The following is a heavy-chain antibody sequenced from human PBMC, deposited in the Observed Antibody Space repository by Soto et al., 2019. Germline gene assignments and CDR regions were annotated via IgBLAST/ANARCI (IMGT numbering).Heavy chain of an antibody. V-gene: IGHV1-69*13. D-gene: IGHD6-13*01. Sequence: GASVKVSCKASGCTFSSYAISWVRQAPGQGLEWMGGIIPIFGTANYAQRFQGRVTITADESTSTAYMELSSLRSEETAVYYCARVGQQLVLSYYDYGMDVWGQGTRVTVSS. CDR1: GCTFSSYA. J-gene: IGHJ6*02. CDR2: IIPIFGTA. CDR3: ARVGQQLVLSYYDYGMDV.